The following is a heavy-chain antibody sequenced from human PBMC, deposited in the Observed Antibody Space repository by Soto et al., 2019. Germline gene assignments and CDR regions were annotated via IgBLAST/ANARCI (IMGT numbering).Heavy chain of an antibody. CDR3: ARDRKQSNDFDY. J-gene: IGHJ4*02. Sequence: SETMSHICAVSGGSISSVGYSWIWIRQPPGKGLEWIGYIHQTGITYYNPSLKSRVTISLDRSNNQFSLNLSSVTAADTAVYFCARDRKQSNDFDYWGQGTLVTVSS. CDR1: GGSISSVGYS. V-gene: IGHV4-30-2*01. D-gene: IGHD4-4*01. CDR2: IHQTGIT.